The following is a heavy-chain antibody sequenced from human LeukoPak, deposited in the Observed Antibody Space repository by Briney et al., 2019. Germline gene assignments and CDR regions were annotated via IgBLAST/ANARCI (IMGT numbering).Heavy chain of an antibody. CDR3: ARDQVPDDY. Sequence: GGSLRLSCVASGFPFSSYWMTWVRQAPGKGLEWVANIKQDGSKKSYVDSVKGRFTISRDNAKNSLYLQMNSLRAEDTAVYYCARDQVPDDYWGQGTLVTVSS. J-gene: IGHJ4*02. V-gene: IGHV3-7*03. CDR1: GFPFSSYW. CDR2: IKQDGSKK.